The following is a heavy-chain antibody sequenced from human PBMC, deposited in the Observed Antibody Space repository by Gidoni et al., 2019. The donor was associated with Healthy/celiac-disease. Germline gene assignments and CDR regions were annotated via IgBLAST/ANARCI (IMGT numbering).Heavy chain of an antibody. V-gene: IGHV3-23*01. CDR3: AKDLIPGFGELDFYGMDV. CDR2: ISGSGGST. D-gene: IGHD3-10*01. CDR1: GFTFGTYD. Sequence: EVQLLESGGGLVQPGGSLRLSCAASGFTFGTYDRRWVRQAPGNGLEWVSAISGSGGSTYSADSVKGRFTISRDNSKNTLYLQMNSLRAEDTAVYYCAKDLIPGFGELDFYGMDVWGQGTTVTVSS. J-gene: IGHJ6*02.